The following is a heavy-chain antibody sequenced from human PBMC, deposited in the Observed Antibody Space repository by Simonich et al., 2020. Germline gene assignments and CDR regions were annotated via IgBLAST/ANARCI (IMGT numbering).Heavy chain of an antibody. Sequence: QVQLVESGGGVVQPGRSLRLSCAASGFTFSSYGMHWVRQAPGKVWEWVAVVWDEGSNKYYADSVKGRLTISRDNSKNTLYRQMNSLRAEDTAMYYCAKESTVSRWDYYYGMDVWGQGTTVTVSS. CDR3: AKESTVSRWDYYYGMDV. CDR2: VWDEGSNK. D-gene: IGHD4-17*01. V-gene: IGHV3-30*18. J-gene: IGHJ6*02. CDR1: GFTFSSYG.